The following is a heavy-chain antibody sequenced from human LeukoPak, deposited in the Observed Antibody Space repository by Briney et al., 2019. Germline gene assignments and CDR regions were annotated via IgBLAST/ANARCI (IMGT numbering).Heavy chain of an antibody. CDR1: GGSISSYY. CDR2: IYSSEDT. J-gene: IGHJ4*02. V-gene: IGHV4-4*07. D-gene: IGHD1-1*01. CDR3: ARERLGHDPTNPIDY. Sequence: SETLSLTCTVSGGSISSYYWSWIRQPAGKGLEWIGRIYSSEDTSYNPSLKSRVTVSLDMSKNQFSLKLTSVTAADTAVYYCARERLGHDPTNPIDYWGQGTLVTVSS.